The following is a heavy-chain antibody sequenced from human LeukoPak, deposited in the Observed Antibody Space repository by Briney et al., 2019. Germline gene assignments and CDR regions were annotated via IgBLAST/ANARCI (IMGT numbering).Heavy chain of an antibody. Sequence: PGGSLRLSCAASGLSFSSYAMTWVRQAPGKGLEWVSALSASGGTTYYADSVKGRFTTSRDNSKNTLYLHMNSLRAEDTAVYYCAKLPREYCSSTSCPNWFDTWGQGTLVTVSS. J-gene: IGHJ5*02. D-gene: IGHD2-2*01. CDR3: AKLPREYCSSTSCPNWFDT. V-gene: IGHV3-23*01. CDR1: GLSFSSYA. CDR2: LSASGGTT.